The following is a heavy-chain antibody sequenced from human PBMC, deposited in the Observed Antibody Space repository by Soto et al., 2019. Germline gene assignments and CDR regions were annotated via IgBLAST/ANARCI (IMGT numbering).Heavy chain of an antibody. CDR1: GDTISTGGYT. D-gene: IGHD3-3*01. V-gene: IGHV4-30-2*05. CDR2: IYYSGST. Sequence: SETLSLTCDVSGDTISTGGYTWAWIRQPPGKGLEWIGYIYYSGSTYYKQSLKSRVTISVDTSKNQFSLKLSSVTAADTAVYYCARAGLEWSYNWFDPWGQGTLVTVSS. CDR3: ARAGLEWSYNWFDP. J-gene: IGHJ5*02.